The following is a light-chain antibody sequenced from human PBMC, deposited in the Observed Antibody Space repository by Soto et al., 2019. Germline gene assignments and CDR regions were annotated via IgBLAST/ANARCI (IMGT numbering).Light chain of an antibody. Sequence: DIPMTQSPATLSASVGDRVTITCRASQSISSWLAWYQQKPWKVPKLLIDDASSLESGVPSRFSGSGSGTEFTLTISSLQPDDFATYYCQQYNTYPWTFGQGTKVEIK. CDR3: QQYNTYPWT. CDR1: QSISSW. V-gene: IGKV1-5*01. J-gene: IGKJ1*01. CDR2: DAS.